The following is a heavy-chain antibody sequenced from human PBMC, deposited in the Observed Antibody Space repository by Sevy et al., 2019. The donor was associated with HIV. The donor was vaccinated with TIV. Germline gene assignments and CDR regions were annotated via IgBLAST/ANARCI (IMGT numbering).Heavy chain of an antibody. V-gene: IGHV3-23*01. CDR2: IIGSGVRT. CDR1: GFTFSSYA. D-gene: IGHD4-17*01. CDR3: ARDHVKDGDLGDYYYYAMDV. Sequence: GGSLRLSCAASGFTFSSYAMSWVRQAPGKGLEWVSCIIGSGVRTYYAESVKGRFTTSIDNANNTLYLTMNSLGAEDTAVYYCARDHVKDGDLGDYYYYAMDVWGQGTSVTVSS. J-gene: IGHJ6*02.